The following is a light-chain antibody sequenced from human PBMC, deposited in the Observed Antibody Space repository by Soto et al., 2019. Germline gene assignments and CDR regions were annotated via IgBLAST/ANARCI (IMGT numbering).Light chain of an antibody. CDR1: QSVGNN. V-gene: IGKV3-15*01. CDR3: QQYGDWPLT. CDR2: ATS. J-gene: IGKJ4*02. Sequence: EIVLTQSPATLSVSPGERATLSCRASQSVGNNFAGYQQKPGQAPRLLIFATSTRATGVPARFSGSGSGTEFTLTISSLQSEDFAVYYCQQYGDWPLTFGGGAKVELE.